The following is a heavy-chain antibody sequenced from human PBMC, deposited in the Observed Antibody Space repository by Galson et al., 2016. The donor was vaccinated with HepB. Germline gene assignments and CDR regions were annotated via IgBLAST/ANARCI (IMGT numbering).Heavy chain of an antibody. J-gene: IGHJ4*02. CDR2: IWNDGSNK. D-gene: IGHD6-19*01. CDR1: GFTLSRYE. CDR3: AREAPGIVVAALDY. Sequence: SLRLSCAASGFTLSRYEMNWVRQAPGKGLEWVEGIWNDGSNKYYADFVKGRFTMSRDNSKNTLDLQMNSLGAEDTAVYFCAREAPGIVVAALDYWGQGTLVTVSS. V-gene: IGHV3-33*08.